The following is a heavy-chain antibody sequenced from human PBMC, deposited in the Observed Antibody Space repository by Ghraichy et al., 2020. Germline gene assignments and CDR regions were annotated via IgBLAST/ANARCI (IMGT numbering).Heavy chain of an antibody. CDR1: GYTFTSYY. J-gene: IGHJ4*02. D-gene: IGHD3-22*01. CDR2: INPSGGST. Sequence: ASVKVSCKASGYTFTSYYMHWVRQAPGQGLEWMGIINPSGGSTSYAQKFQGRVTMTRDTSTSTVYMELSSLRSEDTAVYYCARDDSAHYYDSSGPDYWGQGTLVTVSS. CDR3: ARDDSAHYYDSSGPDY. V-gene: IGHV1-46*01.